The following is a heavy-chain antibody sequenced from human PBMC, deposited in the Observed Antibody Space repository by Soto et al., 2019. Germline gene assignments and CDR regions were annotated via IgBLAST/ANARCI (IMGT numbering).Heavy chain of an antibody. CDR3: ARSGPQGPGAVLRFLEWPQDFQH. D-gene: IGHD3-3*01. J-gene: IGHJ1*01. Sequence: ASVKVSCKASGGTFSSYAISWVRQAPGQGLEWMGGIIPIFGTANYAQKFQGRVTITADESTSTAYMELSSLRSEDTAVYYCARSGPQGPGAVLRFLEWPQDFQHWGQGTLVTVSS. CDR2: IIPIFGTA. CDR1: GGTFSSYA. V-gene: IGHV1-69*13.